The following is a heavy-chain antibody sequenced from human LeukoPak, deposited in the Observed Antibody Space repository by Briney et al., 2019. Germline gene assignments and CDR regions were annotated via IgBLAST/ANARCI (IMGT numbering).Heavy chain of an antibody. CDR3: ANGNGGIAAAGTGAFDI. CDR1: GFTFSSYA. CDR2: ISGSGGST. V-gene: IGHV3-23*01. J-gene: IGHJ3*02. D-gene: IGHD6-13*01. Sequence: GGSLRLSCAASGFTFSSYAMSWVRQAPGKGLECVSAISGSGGSTYYADSVKGRFTISRDNSKNTLYLQMNSLRAEDTAVYYCANGNGGIAAAGTGAFDIWGQGTMVTVSS.